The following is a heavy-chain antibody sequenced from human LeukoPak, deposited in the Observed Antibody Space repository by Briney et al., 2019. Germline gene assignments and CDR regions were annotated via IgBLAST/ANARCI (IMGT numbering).Heavy chain of an antibody. D-gene: IGHD6-6*01. V-gene: IGHV4-61*02. CDR3: ARERDLYSSSWAYFDY. Sequence: PSQTLSLTCTVSGDSISSSIYYWNWIRQPAGKGLEWIGRIYTSGSTTYNPSLKSRVTISVDTSKNQFSLKLSSVTAADTAVYYCARERDLYSSSWAYFDYWGQGTLVTVSS. J-gene: IGHJ4*02. CDR2: IYTSGST. CDR1: GDSISSSIYY.